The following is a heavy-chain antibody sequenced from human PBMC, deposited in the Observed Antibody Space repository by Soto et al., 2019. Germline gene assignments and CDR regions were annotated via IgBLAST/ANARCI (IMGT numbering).Heavy chain of an antibody. CDR1: GFTFSSYS. D-gene: IGHD3-3*01. CDR2: ISSSSSTI. Sequence: GGSLRLSCAASGFTFSSYSMNWVRQAPGKGLVWVSYISSSSSTIYYADSVKGRFTISRDNAKNSLYLQMNSLRDEDTAVYYCARESRFLEWLSLNWFDPWGQGTLVTSPQ. CDR3: ARESRFLEWLSLNWFDP. J-gene: IGHJ5*02. V-gene: IGHV3-48*02.